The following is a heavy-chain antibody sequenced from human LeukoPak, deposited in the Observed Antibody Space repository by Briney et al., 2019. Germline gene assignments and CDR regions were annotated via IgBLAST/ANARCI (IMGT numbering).Heavy chain of an antibody. V-gene: IGHV4-38-2*01. D-gene: IGHD2-2*03. CDR2: IYHSGST. Sequence: PSETLSLTCAVSGYSISSGYYWGWIRQPPGKGLEWIGSIYHSGSTYYNPSLKSRVTISVDTSKNKFSLKLSSATAADTAVYYCARHSRVVDIVVVPAALSDYWGQGTLVTVSS. CDR3: ARHSRVVDIVVVPAALSDY. J-gene: IGHJ4*02. CDR1: GYSISSGYY.